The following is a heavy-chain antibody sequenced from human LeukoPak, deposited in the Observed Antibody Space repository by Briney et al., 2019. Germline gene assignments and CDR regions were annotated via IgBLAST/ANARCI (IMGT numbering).Heavy chain of an antibody. V-gene: IGHV3-30-3*01. D-gene: IGHD4-23*01. CDR1: GFTFSSYA. J-gene: IGHJ6*02. Sequence: GRSLRLSCAASGFTFSSYAMHWVRQAPGKGLEWVAVISYDGSNKYYADSVKDRFTISRDNSKNTLYLQMNSLRAEDTAVYCCARTHYGGNSYYYYYGMDVWGQGTTVTVSS. CDR3: ARTHYGGNSYYYYYGMDV. CDR2: ISYDGSNK.